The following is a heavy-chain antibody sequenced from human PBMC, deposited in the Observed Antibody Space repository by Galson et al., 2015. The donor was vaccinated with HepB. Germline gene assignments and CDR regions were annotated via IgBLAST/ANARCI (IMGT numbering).Heavy chain of an antibody. V-gene: IGHV3-53*01. Sequence: SLRLSCAASGFTVSSNYMSWVRQAPGKGLEWVSVIYSGGSTYYADSVKGRFTISRDNSKNTLYLQMNSLRAEDTAVYYCARGGPIFGVVIIDAFDIWGQGTMVTVSS. D-gene: IGHD3-3*01. CDR3: ARGGPIFGVVIIDAFDI. CDR2: IYSGGST. CDR1: GFTVSSNY. J-gene: IGHJ3*02.